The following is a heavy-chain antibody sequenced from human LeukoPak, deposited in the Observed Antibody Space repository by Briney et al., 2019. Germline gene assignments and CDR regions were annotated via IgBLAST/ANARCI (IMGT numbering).Heavy chain of an antibody. CDR1: GFTLSGHS. V-gene: IGHV3-21*01. J-gene: IGHJ3*01. D-gene: IGHD3-22*01. CDR3: ARTIYYYESTSYFSDAFDV. Sequence: GGSLRLSCAATGFTLSGHSMNWVRQAPGMGLDWVSSISPTSAYIYYQDSVKGRFTISRDDAKNSLYLEMDSLRAEDTAVYYCARTIYYYESTSYFSDAFDVWGQGTMVTVSS. CDR2: ISPTSAYI.